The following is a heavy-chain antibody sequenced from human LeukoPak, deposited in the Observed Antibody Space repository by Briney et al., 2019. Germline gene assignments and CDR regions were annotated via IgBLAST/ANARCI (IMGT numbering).Heavy chain of an antibody. V-gene: IGHV3-23*01. Sequence: PGGSLRLSCAASGFTFNNYAMNWVRQAPGKGLEWVSVITSSGSTYYAASVKGRFTISRDNSKNTLYLQMNSLRAEGTAIYYCAKDLDGGYDFDCWGRGTLVTVSS. D-gene: IGHD5-12*01. CDR3: AKDLDGGYDFDC. CDR1: GFTFNNYA. J-gene: IGHJ4*02. CDR2: ITSSGST.